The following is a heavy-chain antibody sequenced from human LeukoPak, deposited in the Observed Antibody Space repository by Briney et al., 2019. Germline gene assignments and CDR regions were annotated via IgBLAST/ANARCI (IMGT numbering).Heavy chain of an antibody. CDR3: AKEGLVDILTGYSPYYFDY. CDR1: GFTFSSYA. D-gene: IGHD3-9*01. V-gene: IGHV3-23*01. Sequence: GGSLRLSCAASGFTFSSYAMSCVRQAPGKGLEWVSAISGSGGSTYYADSVKGRFTISRDNSKNTLYLQMNSLRAEDTAVYYCAKEGLVDILTGYSPYYFDYWGQGTLVTVSS. CDR2: ISGSGGST. J-gene: IGHJ4*02.